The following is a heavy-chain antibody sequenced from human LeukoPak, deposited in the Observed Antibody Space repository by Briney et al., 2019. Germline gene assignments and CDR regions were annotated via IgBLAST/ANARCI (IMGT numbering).Heavy chain of an antibody. D-gene: IGHD1-26*01. CDR3: ARDLPNSGSYLAGGY. CDR2: IYHSGST. Sequence: SETLSLTFTVSGYSISSGYYWGWILQPPGKGLERIVSIYHSGSTYYNPPLKSRVTISVDTSKNQFSLKLSSVTAADTAVYYCARDLPNSGSYLAGGYWGQGTLVTVSS. CDR1: GYSISSGYY. V-gene: IGHV4-38-2*02. J-gene: IGHJ4*02.